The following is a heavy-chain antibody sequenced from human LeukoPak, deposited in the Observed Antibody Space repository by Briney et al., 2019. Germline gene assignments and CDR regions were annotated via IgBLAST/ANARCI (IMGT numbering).Heavy chain of an antibody. CDR3: ARDPGRGYDSSGYFGY. J-gene: IGHJ4*02. D-gene: IGHD3-22*01. Sequence: SGGSLRLSCAASGFTFSDYYMSWIRQAPGKGLEWVSYISSSGSTIYYADSVKGRFTISRDNAKNSLYLQMNSLRAEDTAVYYCARDPGRGYDSSGYFGYWGQGTLVTVSS. CDR1: GFTFSDYY. V-gene: IGHV3-11*04. CDR2: ISSSGSTI.